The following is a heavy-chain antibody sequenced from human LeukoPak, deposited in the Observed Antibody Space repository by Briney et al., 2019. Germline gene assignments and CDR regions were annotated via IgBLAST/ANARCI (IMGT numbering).Heavy chain of an antibody. Sequence: SSETLSLTCTVSGGSISNYYWSWIRQPAGKGLEWIGLFYTSGSTNYNPSLKSRVTMSVDTSKNQFSLKLSSVTAADTAVYYCASGDYYGSGSPFMDVWGKGTTVTISS. J-gene: IGHJ6*03. CDR2: FYTSGST. CDR1: GGSISNYY. CDR3: ASGDYYGSGSPFMDV. D-gene: IGHD3-10*01. V-gene: IGHV4-4*07.